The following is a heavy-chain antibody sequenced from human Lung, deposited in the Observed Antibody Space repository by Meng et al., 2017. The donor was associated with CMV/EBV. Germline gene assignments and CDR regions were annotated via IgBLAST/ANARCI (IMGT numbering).Heavy chain of an antibody. V-gene: IGHV1-46*01. J-gene: IGHJ4*02. D-gene: IGHD5-18*01. CDR1: GYTSTSYY. Sequence: ASVKVSCKASGYTSTSYYMHWVRQAPGQGLEWMGIINPSGGSTSYAQRFQGRVTMTRDTSTSTVYMELSSRRSEDTAVYYWARAGGYSYGAHDYWGQGTLVTVSS. CDR2: INPSGGST. CDR3: ARAGGYSYGAHDY.